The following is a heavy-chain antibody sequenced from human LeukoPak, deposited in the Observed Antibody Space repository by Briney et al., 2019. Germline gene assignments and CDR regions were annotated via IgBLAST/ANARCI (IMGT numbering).Heavy chain of an antibody. CDR1: GDSINSLDL. Sequence: SGTLSLTCTVSGDSINSLDLWSWVRQPPGKGLEWIGEMYLSGTTHSNPSVKSRVTISVDTSKNQFSLKLSSVTAADTAVYYCARAFPPQLRFLEWLPTKYYYYYGMDVWGQGTTVTVSS. J-gene: IGHJ6*02. D-gene: IGHD3-3*01. CDR2: MYLSGTT. CDR3: ARAFPPQLRFLEWLPTKYYYYYGMDV. V-gene: IGHV4-4*02.